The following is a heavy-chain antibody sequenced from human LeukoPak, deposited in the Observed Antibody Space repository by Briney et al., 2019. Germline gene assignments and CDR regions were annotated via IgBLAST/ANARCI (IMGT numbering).Heavy chain of an antibody. CDR1: GGSISSYY. J-gene: IGHJ6*03. CDR3: ARLNPHYYYMDV. Sequence: SETLSLTCTVSGGSISSYYWSWIRQPPGKGLEWIGNIYYSGSTNYNSSLKSRVTISVDTSKNQFSLKLSSVTAADTAVYYCARLNPHYYYMDVWGKGTTVTVSS. V-gene: IGHV4-59*12. CDR2: IYYSGST.